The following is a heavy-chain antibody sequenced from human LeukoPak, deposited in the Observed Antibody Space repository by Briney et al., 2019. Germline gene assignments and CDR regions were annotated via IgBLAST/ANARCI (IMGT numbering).Heavy chain of an antibody. J-gene: IGHJ4*02. CDR2: ISSSSSYI. CDR1: GFTFSSYA. V-gene: IGHV3-21*01. Sequence: PGGSLRLSCAASGFTFSSYAMSWVRQAPGKGLEWVSSISSSSSYIYYADSVKGRFTISRDNAKNSLYLQMNSLRAEDTAVYYCARSRIAARRTDFDYWGQGTLVTVSS. CDR3: ARSRIAARRTDFDY. D-gene: IGHD6-6*01.